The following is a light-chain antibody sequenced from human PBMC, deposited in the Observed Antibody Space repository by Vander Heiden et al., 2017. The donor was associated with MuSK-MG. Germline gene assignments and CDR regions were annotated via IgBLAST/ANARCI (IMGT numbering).Light chain of an antibody. CDR3: QQYYSTPLT. CDR2: WAS. J-gene: IGKJ4*01. V-gene: IGKV4-1*01. Sequence: DIVMTQSPDSLAVSLGERATINCKSSQSVLYSSNNKNSLVWYQQKPGQPPKLLIYWASTRDSGVPDRFSGSGSGTDFTLTISSLQAEDVAVYYCQQYYSTPLTFGGGTKVEIK. CDR1: QSVLYSSNNKNS.